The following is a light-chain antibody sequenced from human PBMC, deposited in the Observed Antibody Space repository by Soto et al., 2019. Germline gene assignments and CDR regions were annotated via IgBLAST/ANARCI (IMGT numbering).Light chain of an antibody. CDR1: NIGSKS. J-gene: IGLJ1*01. V-gene: IGLV3-21*02. CDR3: QVWDSSSDHPYV. CDR2: DDS. Sequence: SYELSQPPSESVAPGQTARITCGGNNIGSKSVHWYQQKPGQAPVLVVYDDSDRPLGIPERFSGSNSGNTATLTISRVESGDEADYYCQVWDSSSDHPYVFGTGTKVTVL.